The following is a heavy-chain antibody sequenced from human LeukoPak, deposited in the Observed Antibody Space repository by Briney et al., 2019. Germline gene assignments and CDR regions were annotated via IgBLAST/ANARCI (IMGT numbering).Heavy chain of an antibody. J-gene: IGHJ4*02. V-gene: IGHV3-11*01. CDR2: ISSSGSTI. CDR3: ARDPARYCSGGSCYSEQY. Sequence: GGSLRLSRAASGFTFSDYYMSWIRQAPGKGLEWVSYISSSGSTIYYADSVKGRFTISRDNAKNSLYLQMNSLRAEDTAVYYCARDPARYCSGGSCYSEQYWGQGTLVTVSS. CDR1: GFTFSDYY. D-gene: IGHD2-15*01.